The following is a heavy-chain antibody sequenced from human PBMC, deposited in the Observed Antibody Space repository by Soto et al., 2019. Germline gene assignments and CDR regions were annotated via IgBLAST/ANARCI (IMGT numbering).Heavy chain of an antibody. V-gene: IGHV4-59*01. CDR1: GGSISSYY. Sequence: QVQLQESGPGLVKPSETLSLTCTVSGGSISSYYWSWIRQPPGKGLEWIGYIYYSGSTNYNPSLKSRVTISVDTSKNQFSLKLSSVTAADTAVYYCARSRPRTRNFDYWGQGTLVTVSS. CDR3: ARSRPRTRNFDY. J-gene: IGHJ4*02. D-gene: IGHD1-1*01. CDR2: IYYSGST.